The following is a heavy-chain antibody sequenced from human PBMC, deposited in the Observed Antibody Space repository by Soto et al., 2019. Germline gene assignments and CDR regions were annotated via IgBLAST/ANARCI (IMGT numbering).Heavy chain of an antibody. CDR2: ISNNGDTA. Sequence: EVQLLESGGGLVQPGGSLTLSCATSGFTFSSYAMVWVRQAAEKGLEWVASISNNGDTAYYADSVKGRFTISRGNSENTLYLKMNGLRADDTALFFCAKSRVFIGPIVTLLASWGQGPQVTVSS. V-gene: IGHV3-23*01. CDR1: GFTFSSYA. J-gene: IGHJ4*02. CDR3: AKSRVFIGPIVTLLAS. D-gene: IGHD3-16*02.